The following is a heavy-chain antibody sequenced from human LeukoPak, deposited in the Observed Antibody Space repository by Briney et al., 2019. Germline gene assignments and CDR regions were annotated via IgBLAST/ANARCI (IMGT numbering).Heavy chain of an antibody. Sequence: TGRSLRLSCTASGFTFGDYAMSWVRQAPGKGLEWVGFIRSKAYGGTTEYAASVKGRFTISRDDSKSIAYLQINSLKTEDRAVYYCTSLYGSGVGDPWGQGTLVTVSS. CDR1: GFTFGDYA. J-gene: IGHJ5*02. CDR2: IRSKAYGGTT. CDR3: TSLYGSGVGDP. V-gene: IGHV3-49*04. D-gene: IGHD3-10*01.